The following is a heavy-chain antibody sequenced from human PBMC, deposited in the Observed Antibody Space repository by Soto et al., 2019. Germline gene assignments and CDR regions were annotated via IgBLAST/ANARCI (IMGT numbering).Heavy chain of an antibody. J-gene: IGHJ4*02. Sequence: SETLSHTCGVAGVSIGSVRASWACIHQPPGKGLEWIGELYNTGNTNHSPSLKSRLTMSVDESKNQFSLSLSSVTAADTAVYYCAGAARLSPFDFWGRGTLVTVSS. CDR2: LYNTGNT. D-gene: IGHD6-6*01. V-gene: IGHV4-39*07. CDR1: GVSIGSVRAS. CDR3: AGAARLSPFDF.